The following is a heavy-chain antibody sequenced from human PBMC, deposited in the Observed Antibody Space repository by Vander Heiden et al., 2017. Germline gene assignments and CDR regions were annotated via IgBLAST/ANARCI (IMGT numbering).Heavy chain of an antibody. CDR3: TTIPSRYYYGSGSYYPHRRGYYYYGMDV. V-gene: IGHV3-15*07. CDR1: GFTFSNAW. D-gene: IGHD3-10*01. Sequence: EVQLVESGGGLVKPGGSLRLSCAASGFTFSNAWMEWVGRIKSKTDGGTTDYAAPVKGRFTISRDDSKNTLYLQMNSLKTEDTAVYYCTTIPSRYYYGSGSYYPHRRGYYYYGMDVWGQGTTVTVSS. CDR2: IKSKTDGGTT. J-gene: IGHJ6*02.